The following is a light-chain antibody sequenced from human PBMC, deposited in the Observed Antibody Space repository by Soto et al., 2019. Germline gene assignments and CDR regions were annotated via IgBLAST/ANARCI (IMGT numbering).Light chain of an antibody. CDR3: QQYGRSPWT. CDR2: GAS. V-gene: IGKV3-20*01. Sequence: EIVLTQSPGTLSLAPGERATLSCRASQSISSNYLAWHQQKSGQAPRLLIYGASSRATGIPDRFSGSGSGTDFTLTISRLEPEDFAVYYCQQYGRSPWTFGQGTKVEIK. J-gene: IGKJ1*01. CDR1: QSISSNY.